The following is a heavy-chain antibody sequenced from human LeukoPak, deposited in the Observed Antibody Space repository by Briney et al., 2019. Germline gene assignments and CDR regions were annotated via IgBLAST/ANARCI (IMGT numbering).Heavy chain of an antibody. V-gene: IGHV1-2*02. CDR3: ARDRLSGGAAVGAFDI. D-gene: IGHD3-10*01. J-gene: IGHJ3*02. CDR1: GYAFTGYY. CDR2: INPNSGGT. Sequence: ASVKVSCKASGYAFTGYYMHWVRQAPGQGLEWMGWINPNSGGTNYAQKFQGRVTMTRDTSISTAYMELSRLRSDGTAVYYCARDRLSGGAAVGAFDIWGQGTMVTVSS.